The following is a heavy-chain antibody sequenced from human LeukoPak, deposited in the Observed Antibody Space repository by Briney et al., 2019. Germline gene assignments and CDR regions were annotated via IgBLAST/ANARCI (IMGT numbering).Heavy chain of an antibody. D-gene: IGHD2/OR15-2a*01. CDR2: TRNKPNNYTS. Sequence: GGSLRLSWAAVGISFSDHYPECVRQAPGKGLEWVGRTRNKPNNYTSEYAASVKGRFTISRGDSKNSLYLQMNSLRTEQPEGCERGHRSYCESATCFFHFDYWGQGTLVTVPS. J-gene: IGHJ4*02. V-gene: IGHV3-72*01. CDR1: GISFSDHY. CDR3: GHRSYCESATCFFHFDY.